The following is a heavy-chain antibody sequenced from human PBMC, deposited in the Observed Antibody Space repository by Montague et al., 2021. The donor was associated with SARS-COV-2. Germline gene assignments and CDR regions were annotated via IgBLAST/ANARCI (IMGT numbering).Heavy chain of an antibody. J-gene: IGHJ4*02. V-gene: IGHV4-4*07. CDR2: IYTSGST. CDR1: GGSLTSYY. CDR3: ASQPYGNHLPPPGY. D-gene: IGHD1-14*01. Sequence: SETLSLTCTVSGGSLTSYYWSWIRQPAGKGLECIGLIYTSGSTNYNPSLKSRVTMSVDTSRKQFSLKLTSVTAADTAVYYCASQPYGNHLPPPGYWGQGTLVTVSS.